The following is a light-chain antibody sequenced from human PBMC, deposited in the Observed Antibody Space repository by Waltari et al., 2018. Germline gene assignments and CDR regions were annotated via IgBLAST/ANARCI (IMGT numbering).Light chain of an antibody. CDR3: QQYSYWPRT. CDR1: QSVSSK. Sequence: DTVMTQSPATLSVSRGERATLSCRASQSVSSKLAWYQQKSGQAPRLLIYGASTRATDIPARFSGGGSGTEFTLTISSLQSEDLAVYYCQQYSYWPRTFGRGTKVEIK. V-gene: IGKV3-15*01. J-gene: IGKJ1*01. CDR2: GAS.